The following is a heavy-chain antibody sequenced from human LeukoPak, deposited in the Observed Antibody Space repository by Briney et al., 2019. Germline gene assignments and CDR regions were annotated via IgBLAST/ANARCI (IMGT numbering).Heavy chain of an antibody. CDR3: ARAVGAFDI. J-gene: IGHJ3*02. V-gene: IGHV3-64*01. Sequence: GGSLRLSCAASGFTFSSYAMHWVRQAPGKGLEYVSAISSNGGSTFYANSVKGRFTIYRDNSKNTLYLQMGSLRAEDMAVYYCARAVGAFDIWGQGTMVTVSS. CDR1: GFTFSSYA. CDR2: ISSNGGST. D-gene: IGHD1-26*01.